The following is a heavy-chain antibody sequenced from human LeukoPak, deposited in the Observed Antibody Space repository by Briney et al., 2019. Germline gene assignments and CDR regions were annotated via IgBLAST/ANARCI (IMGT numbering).Heavy chain of an antibody. CDR2: ISDNGDRT. CDR1: GFTFNSFA. D-gene: IGHD4-17*01. Sequence: GGSLRLSCAASGFTFNSFAMAWVRQAPGKGLECVSAISDNGDRTFYGDSVKGRFTISRDESKSTLYLQMNSLRAEDTAVYYCARDARDYGDYEPFTFDYWGQGTLVTVSS. J-gene: IGHJ4*02. CDR3: ARDARDYGDYEPFTFDY. V-gene: IGHV3-23*01.